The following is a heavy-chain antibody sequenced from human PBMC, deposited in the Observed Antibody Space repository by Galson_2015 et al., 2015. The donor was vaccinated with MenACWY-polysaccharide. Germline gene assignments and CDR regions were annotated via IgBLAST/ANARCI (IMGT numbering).Heavy chain of an antibody. J-gene: IGHJ5*02. CDR3: VRDGGGGNGWYWFDL. V-gene: IGHV3-30-3*01. CDR2: ISSDGGDK. CDR1: GFTFNIHT. Sequence: SLRLSCAAAGFTFNIHTMHWARQAPGKGLEWVALISSDGGDKYYADSVKGRFTISRDNHKNMVFLEMNSLRAEDTAVYYCVRDGGGGNGWYWFDLWGQGTRVTVSS. D-gene: IGHD6-19*01.